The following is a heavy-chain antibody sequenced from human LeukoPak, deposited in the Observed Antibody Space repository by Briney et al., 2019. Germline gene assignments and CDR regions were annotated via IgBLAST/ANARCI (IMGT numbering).Heavy chain of an antibody. Sequence: SQTLSLTCTVSGGSISSGSYYWSWIRQPPGKGLEWIGYIYYSGSTNYNPSLKSRVTISVDTSKNQFSLKLSSVTAADTAVYYCARDTVQLEPLGAFDIWGQGTMVTVSS. J-gene: IGHJ3*02. CDR1: GGSISSGSYY. V-gene: IGHV4-61*01. CDR2: IYYSGST. D-gene: IGHD1-1*01. CDR3: ARDTVQLEPLGAFDI.